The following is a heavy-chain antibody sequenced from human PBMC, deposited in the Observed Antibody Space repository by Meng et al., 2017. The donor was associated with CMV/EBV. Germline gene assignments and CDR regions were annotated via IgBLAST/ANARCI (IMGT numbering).Heavy chain of an antibody. CDR2: IYYSGST. D-gene: IGHD5-24*01. CDR1: GGSISSYY. J-gene: IGHJ6*02. V-gene: IGHV4-59*01. Sequence: SETLSLTCTVSGGSISSYYWSWIRQPPGKGLEWIGYIYYSGSTKYNPSLKSRVTISVDTSKNQFSLKLSSVTAADTAVYYCARAYQRPYGMDVWGQGTTVTVSS. CDR3: ARAYQRPYGMDV.